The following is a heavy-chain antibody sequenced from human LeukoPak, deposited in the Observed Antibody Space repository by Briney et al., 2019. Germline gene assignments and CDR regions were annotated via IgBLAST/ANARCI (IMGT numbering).Heavy chain of an antibody. CDR3: PKDPRVRGFIPCNWFDP. V-gene: IGHV3-74*01. CDR1: GFTFSSNW. D-gene: IGHD3-10*01. J-gene: IGHJ5*02. CDR2: INSDGSST. Sequence: GGSLRLSCAAPGFTFSSNWMHWLRQAPGKGLVWVSRINSDGSSTSYADSVKGRFTISRDNAKNTLYLQMNSLRAEDTAVYYCPKDPRVRGFIPCNWFDPWGQGTLVTVSS.